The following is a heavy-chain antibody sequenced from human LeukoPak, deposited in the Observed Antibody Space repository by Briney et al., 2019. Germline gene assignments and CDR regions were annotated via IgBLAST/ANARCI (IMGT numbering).Heavy chain of an antibody. V-gene: IGHV1-2*02. J-gene: IGHJ5*02. CDR1: GYTFTGYY. Sequence: ASVKVSCKASGYTFTGYYMHWVRQAPGQGLEWMGWINPNSGGTNYAQKFQGRVTMTRDTSISTAYMELSRLRSDDTAVYYCARDTVKGYGDYYNWFDPWGQGTLVTVSS. CDR3: ARDTVKGYGDYYNWFDP. D-gene: IGHD4-17*01. CDR2: INPNSGGT.